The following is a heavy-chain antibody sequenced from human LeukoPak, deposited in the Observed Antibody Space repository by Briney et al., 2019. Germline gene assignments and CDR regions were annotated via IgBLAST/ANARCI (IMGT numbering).Heavy chain of an antibody. CDR3: ARDAYYYGSGSHYFDY. J-gene: IGHJ4*02. CDR1: GFTFSSYA. D-gene: IGHD3-10*01. CDR2: ISYDGSNK. V-gene: IGHV3-30-3*01. Sequence: GRSLRLSCAASGFTFSSYAMHWVRQAPGKGLEWVAVISYDGSNKYYADSVKGRFTISRDNSKNTLYLQMNSLRAEDTAVYYCARDAYYYGSGSHYFDYWGQGTLVTVSS.